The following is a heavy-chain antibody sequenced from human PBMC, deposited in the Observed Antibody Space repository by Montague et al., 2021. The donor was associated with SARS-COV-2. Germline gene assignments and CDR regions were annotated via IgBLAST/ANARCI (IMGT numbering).Heavy chain of an antibody. CDR2: XXWDDDK. Sequence: PALVKPTQTLTLTCTFSGFSLSTSGMCVSWIRQPPGKALEWLARXXWDDDKYYSTSLKTRLTISKDTSKNQVVLTMTNMDPVDTATYYCARGYYDILTGYLDAFDIWGQGTMATVSS. CDR3: ARGYYDILTGYLDAFDI. J-gene: IGHJ3*02. CDR1: GFSLSTSGMC. D-gene: IGHD3-9*01. V-gene: IGHV2-70*11.